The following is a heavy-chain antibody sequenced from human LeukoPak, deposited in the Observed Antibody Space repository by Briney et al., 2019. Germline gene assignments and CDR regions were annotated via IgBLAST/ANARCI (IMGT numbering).Heavy chain of an antibody. D-gene: IGHD2-21*01. CDR1: GGSISSNW. Sequence: GTLSLTCAVSGGSISSNWWSWVCQRPGKGLERIGEIQHSGRTNYNPSLKSRVTISVDKSKNQSSLNLYSVTAADTAMYYCARDESDFSKVAYWGQGTLVIVSS. CDR3: ARDESDFSKVAY. J-gene: IGHJ4*02. V-gene: IGHV4-4*02. CDR2: IQHSGRT.